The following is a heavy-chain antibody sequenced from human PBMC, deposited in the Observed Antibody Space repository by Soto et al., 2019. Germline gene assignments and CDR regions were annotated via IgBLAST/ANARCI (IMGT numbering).Heavy chain of an antibody. J-gene: IGHJ6*02. CDR3: ARDRDLVVVASSRDYYYHGMDV. CDR2: IYYSGST. CDR1: GGSVSSGSYY. Sequence: SETLSLTCTVSGGSVSSGSYYWSWIRQPPGKGLEWIGYIYYSGSTNYNPSLKSRVTISVDTSKNQFSLKLSSVTAADTAVYYCARDRDLVVVASSRDYYYHGMDVWGQGTTVTVSS. V-gene: IGHV4-61*01. D-gene: IGHD2-15*01.